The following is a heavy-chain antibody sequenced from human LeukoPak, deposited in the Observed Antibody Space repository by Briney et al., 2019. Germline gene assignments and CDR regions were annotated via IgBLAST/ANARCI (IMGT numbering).Heavy chain of an antibody. CDR3: AKGIAAPGHQYFDY. V-gene: IGHV3-7*03. J-gene: IGHJ4*02. CDR2: IKQDGSEK. CDR1: GFTFSSYW. Sequence: GGSLRLSCAASGFTFSSYWMSWVRQAPGKGLEWVANIKQDGSEKYYADSVKGRFTISRDNSKNSLYLQMNSLRTEDTALYYCAKGIAAPGHQYFDYWGQGTLVTVSS. D-gene: IGHD6-13*01.